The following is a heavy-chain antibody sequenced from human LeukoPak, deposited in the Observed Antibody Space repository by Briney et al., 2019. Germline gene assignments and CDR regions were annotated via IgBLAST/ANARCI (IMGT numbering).Heavy chain of an antibody. D-gene: IGHD2-2*01. J-gene: IGHJ6*03. Sequence: PSETLSLTCTVSGGSISSGGYYWGWIRQHPGKGLEWIGYIYYSGSTYYNPSLKSRVTISVDTSKNQFSLKLSSVTAADTAVYYCARDAIGVVVPAAIPTRRHNYYYMDVWGKGTTVTVSS. CDR2: IYYSGST. CDR3: ARDAIGVVVPAAIPTRRHNYYYMDV. V-gene: IGHV4-31*03. CDR1: GGSISSGGYY.